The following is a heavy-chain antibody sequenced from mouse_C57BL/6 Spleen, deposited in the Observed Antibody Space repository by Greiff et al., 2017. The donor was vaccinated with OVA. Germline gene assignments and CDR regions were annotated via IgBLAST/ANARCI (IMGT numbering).Heavy chain of an antibody. CDR2: ISGGGGNT. V-gene: IGHV5-9*01. CDR1: GFTFSSYT. Sequence: EVKLVESGGGLVKPGGSLKLSCAASGFTFSSYTMSWVRQTPEKRLEWVATISGGGGNTYYPDSVKGRFTISRDNAKNTLYLQMSSLRSEDTALXYCARLTLDNYGSSYWYFDVWGTGATVTVSS. D-gene: IGHD1-1*01. CDR3: ARLTLDNYGSSYWYFDV. J-gene: IGHJ1*03.